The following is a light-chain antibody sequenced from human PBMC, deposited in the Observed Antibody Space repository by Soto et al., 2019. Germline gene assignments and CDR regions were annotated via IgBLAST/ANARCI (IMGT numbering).Light chain of an antibody. CDR3: RQYGSSRT. Sequence: ELVLTQSPGTLSLSPGERATLSCRASQSVSSSYLAWYQQKPGQAPRLLIYGASSRATGIQDRFSGSGSGTDFTLTISRLEPEDFAVYYCRQYGSSRTCGQGTKVDIK. J-gene: IGKJ1*01. V-gene: IGKV3-20*01. CDR2: GAS. CDR1: QSVSSSY.